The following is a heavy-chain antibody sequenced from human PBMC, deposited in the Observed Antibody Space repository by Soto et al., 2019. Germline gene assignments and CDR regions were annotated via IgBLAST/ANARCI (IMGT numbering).Heavy chain of an antibody. V-gene: IGHV1-69*13. J-gene: IGHJ5*02. Sequence: SVKVSCKASAGTFPHYGLSWVRQAPGQGLEWIGGIIPVLASTTYAQNFQGRVSIIADASTNTVYMELGSLRSDGTAVYYCSCNGGNSRKNWLHPWGQGTLVTVSS. CDR1: AGTFPHYG. CDR2: IIPVLAST. CDR3: SCNGGNSRKNWLHP. D-gene: IGHD7-27*01.